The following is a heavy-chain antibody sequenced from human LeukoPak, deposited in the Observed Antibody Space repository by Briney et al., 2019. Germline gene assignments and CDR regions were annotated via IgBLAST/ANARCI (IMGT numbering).Heavy chain of an antibody. CDR3: VREGEGPLSKDFDY. V-gene: IGHV1-2*02. CDR1: GFTYTDHY. J-gene: IGHJ4*02. Sequence: ASVKVSCKSSGFTYTDHYIHWVRQGPGQGLEWMGYIGPHSTFTSSPQEFQGRVTMTRDASMSTAYMELTRLTSDDTAVYYCVREGEGPLSKDFDYWGQGTLVTVSS. CDR2: IGPHSTFT. D-gene: IGHD2/OR15-2a*01.